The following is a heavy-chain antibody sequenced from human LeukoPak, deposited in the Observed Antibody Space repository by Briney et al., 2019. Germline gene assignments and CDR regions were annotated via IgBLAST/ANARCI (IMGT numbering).Heavy chain of an antibody. V-gene: IGHV1-2*02. CDR2: INPNSGGT. D-gene: IGHD3-16*02. CDR1: GYTFTGYY. Sequence: GASVKVSCKASGYTFTGYYMHWVRQAPGQGLEWMGWINPNSGGTNYAQKFQGGVTMTRDTSISTAYMELSRLRSDDTAVYYCARGGGYYDYVWGSYLPIWGQGTLVTVSS. J-gene: IGHJ4*02. CDR3: ARGGGYYDYVWGSYLPI.